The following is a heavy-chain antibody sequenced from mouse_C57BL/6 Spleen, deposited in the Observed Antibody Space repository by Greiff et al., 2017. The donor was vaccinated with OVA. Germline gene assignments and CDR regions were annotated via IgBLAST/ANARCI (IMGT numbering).Heavy chain of an antibody. V-gene: IGHV1-69*01. D-gene: IGHD1-1*01. CDR2: IDPSDSYT. CDR1: GYTFTSYW. J-gene: IGHJ2*01. Sequence: VQLQQPGAELVMPGASVKLSCKASGYTFTSYWMHWVKQRPGQGLAWIGEIDPSDSYTNYNQKFKGKSTLTVDKSSSTAYMQLSSLTSEDSAVYYCARGLLRGNDYDYWGQGTTLTVSS. CDR3: ARGLLRGNDYDY.